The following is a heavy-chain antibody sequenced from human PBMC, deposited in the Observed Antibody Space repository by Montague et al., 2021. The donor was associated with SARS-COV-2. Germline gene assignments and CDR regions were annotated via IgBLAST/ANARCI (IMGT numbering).Heavy chain of an antibody. D-gene: IGHD3-9*01. CDR3: ASSGITLTGLDAFDI. CDR2: TYYRSKWYS. CDR1: GDSVSSKSVA. Sequence: CAISGDSVSSKSVAWNWIRQSPSRGLEWLGRTYYRSKWYSDYAESVKXRLGITPDTSKNQVSLQLNSVIPEDTAVYFCASSGITLTGLDAFDIWGQGTMVTVSS. J-gene: IGHJ3*02. V-gene: IGHV6-1*01.